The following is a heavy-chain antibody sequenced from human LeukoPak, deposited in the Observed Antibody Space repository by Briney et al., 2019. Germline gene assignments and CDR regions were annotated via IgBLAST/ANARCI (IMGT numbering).Heavy chain of an antibody. J-gene: IGHJ4*02. Sequence: GGSLRLSCAASGFTFNTYSMNWVRQAPGKGLEWVSSISSGSSYIYYADSVKGRFTISRDNAKNSLYLQMNSLRAEDTAVYYCARDRGGNRVWFGEWGGDYWGQGTLVTVSS. D-gene: IGHD3-10*01. CDR3: ARDRGGNRVWFGEWGGDY. CDR1: GFTFNTYS. CDR2: ISSGSSYI. V-gene: IGHV3-21*01.